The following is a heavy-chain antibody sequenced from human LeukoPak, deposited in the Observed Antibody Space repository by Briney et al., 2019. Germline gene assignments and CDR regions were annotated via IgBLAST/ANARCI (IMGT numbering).Heavy chain of an antibody. CDR3: ARGALMVRDYYYYGMDV. Sequence: ASVKVSCKASGYTFTGYYMHWVRQAPGQGLEWMGWINPNSGGTNYAQKFQGRVTMTRDTSIGTAYMELSRLRSDDTAVYYCARGALMVRDYYYYGMDVWGQGTTVTVSS. J-gene: IGHJ6*02. CDR1: GYTFTGYY. D-gene: IGHD3-10*01. CDR2: INPNSGGT. V-gene: IGHV1-2*02.